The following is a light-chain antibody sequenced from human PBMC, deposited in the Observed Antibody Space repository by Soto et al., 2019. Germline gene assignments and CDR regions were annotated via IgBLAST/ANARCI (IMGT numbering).Light chain of an antibody. V-gene: IGKV1-5*01. CDR3: QHYTLYSAP. Sequence: RLTQSPSSLSASVGDTVTISCRASQDIYTYLAWYQQKPGKAPTLLIFDASSLHHGVPPRFAGSGSGSEFTLIINRLQADDFATYYCQHYTLYSAPFGQGTRV. CDR1: QDIYTY. CDR2: DAS. J-gene: IGKJ5*01.